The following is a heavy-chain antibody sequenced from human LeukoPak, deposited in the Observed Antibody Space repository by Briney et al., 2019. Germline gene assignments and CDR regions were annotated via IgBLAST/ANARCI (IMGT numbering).Heavy chain of an antibody. CDR2: IIPIFGTA. Sequence: PVASVTVSCKASGGTFSSYAMSWVRQAPGQGLEWMGGIIPIFGTANYAQKFQGRVTITTDESTSTAYIELSSLRSEDTAVYYSARAFSPPFAFDIWGQGTIVTVSS. J-gene: IGHJ3*02. CDR1: GGTFSSYA. V-gene: IGHV1-69*05. D-gene: IGHD3-16*01. CDR3: ARAFSPPFAFDI.